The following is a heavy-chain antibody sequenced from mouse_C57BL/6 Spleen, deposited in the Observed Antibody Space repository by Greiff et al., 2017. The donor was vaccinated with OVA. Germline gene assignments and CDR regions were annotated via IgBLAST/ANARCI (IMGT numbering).Heavy chain of an antibody. CDR2: IDPEDGDT. Sequence: EVKLQQSGAELVRPGASVKLSCTASGFNIKDYYMHWVKQRPEQGLEWIGRIDPEDGDTEYAPKFQGKATMTADTSSNTAYLQLSSLTSEDTAVYYCTTSAYYSNYDYYYWGQGTTLTVSS. CDR3: TTSAYYSNYDYYY. CDR1: GFNIKDYY. D-gene: IGHD2-5*01. J-gene: IGHJ2*01. V-gene: IGHV14-1*01.